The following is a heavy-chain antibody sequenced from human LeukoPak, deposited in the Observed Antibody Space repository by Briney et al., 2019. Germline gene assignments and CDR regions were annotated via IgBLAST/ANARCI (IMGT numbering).Heavy chain of an antibody. D-gene: IGHD2-15*01. CDR3: GRRRIDCSDTGCYVDY. V-gene: IGHV1-2*02. CDR2: MNPNRGDT. Sequence: GASVKVSCKASGYTFTGYYIHWMRQAPGQGLEWMGWMNPNRGDTSYAQKFQGRVTMTRDTPINTAYMELSWLTSDDTAVYYCGRRRIDCSDTGCYVDYWGQGTLVTVSS. J-gene: IGHJ4*02. CDR1: GYTFTGYY.